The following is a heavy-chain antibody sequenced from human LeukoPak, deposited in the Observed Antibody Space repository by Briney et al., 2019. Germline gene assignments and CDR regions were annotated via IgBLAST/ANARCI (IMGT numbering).Heavy chain of an antibody. CDR3: ARAGSLEWLPDY. J-gene: IGHJ4*02. D-gene: IGHD3-3*01. CDR2: IGTAGDT. Sequence: GGSLILSCAASGFTFSSYDMHWVRQATGKGLEWVSAIGTAGDTYYPGSVKGRFTISRENAKNSLYLQMNSLRAGDTAVYYCARAGSLEWLPDYWGQGTLVTVSS. V-gene: IGHV3-13*01. CDR1: GFTFSSYD.